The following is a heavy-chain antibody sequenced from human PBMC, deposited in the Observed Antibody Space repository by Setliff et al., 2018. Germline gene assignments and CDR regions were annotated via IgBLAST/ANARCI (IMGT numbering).Heavy chain of an antibody. CDR1: GGSISDYY. J-gene: IGHJ6*02. CDR3: ARDRQYCSSTSCYTSYFYYYAMDI. Sequence: SETLSLTCGGYGGSISDYYWSWIRQPPGKGLEWIGEINHSGSTNYNPSLKSRVTISLDTSRNQVSLKLSSVTAADTAVYYCARDRQYCSSTSCYTSYFYYYAMDIWVPETLLVTVSS. V-gene: IGHV4-34*01. CDR2: INHSGST. D-gene: IGHD2-2*02.